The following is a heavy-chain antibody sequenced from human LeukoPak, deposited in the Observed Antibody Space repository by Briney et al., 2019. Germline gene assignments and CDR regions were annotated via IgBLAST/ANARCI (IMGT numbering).Heavy chain of an antibody. Sequence: GGSLRLSCAASGITVSSNYMSWVRQVPGKGLEWVSVIYSAGNTYYADSVKGRFTISRDNSKNTLYLQMNSLRGEDTAVYHCARDPRGNSRGYHYFDYWGQGTLVTVSS. J-gene: IGHJ4*02. CDR1: GITVSSNY. V-gene: IGHV3-66*01. D-gene: IGHD5-18*01. CDR3: ARDPRGNSRGYHYFDY. CDR2: IYSAGNT.